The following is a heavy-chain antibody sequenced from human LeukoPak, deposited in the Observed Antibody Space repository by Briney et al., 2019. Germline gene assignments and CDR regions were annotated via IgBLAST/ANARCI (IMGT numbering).Heavy chain of an antibody. J-gene: IGHJ6*02. Sequence: SVKVSCKASGGTFSSYAISWVRQAPGQGLERMGGIIPIFGTANYAQKFQGRVTITADESTSTAYMELSSLRSEDTAVYYCARDRPSRYCSSTSCAYYYYYYGMDVWGQGTTVTVSS. CDR1: GGTFSSYA. CDR2: IIPIFGTA. D-gene: IGHD2-2*01. CDR3: ARDRPSRYCSSTSCAYYYYYYGMDV. V-gene: IGHV1-69*13.